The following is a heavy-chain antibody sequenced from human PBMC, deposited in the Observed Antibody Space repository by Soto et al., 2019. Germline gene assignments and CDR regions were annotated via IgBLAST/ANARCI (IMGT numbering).Heavy chain of an antibody. CDR3: AKSKVDTAMVTFIDY. J-gene: IGHJ4*02. CDR1: GFTFSSYG. Sequence: QVQLVESGGGVVQPGRSLRLSCAASGFTFSSYGMHWVRQAPGKGLEWVAVISYDGSNKYYADSVKGRFTISRDNSENTLYLQMNSLRAEDTAVYYCAKSKVDTAMVTFIDYWGQGTLVTVSS. CDR2: ISYDGSNK. D-gene: IGHD5-18*01. V-gene: IGHV3-30*18.